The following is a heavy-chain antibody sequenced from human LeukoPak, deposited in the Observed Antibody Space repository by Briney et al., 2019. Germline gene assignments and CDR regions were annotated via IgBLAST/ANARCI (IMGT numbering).Heavy chain of an antibody. J-gene: IGHJ4*02. CDR1: GFTFSSYA. D-gene: IGHD3-9*01. V-gene: IGHV3-23*01. CDR2: ISGSGGST. CDR3: AKVWTLTGYQAGPY. Sequence: GGSLRLSCAASGFTFSSYAMSWVRQAPGKGLEWVAAISGSGGSTYHADSVKGRFTISRDNSKNTLYLQMNSLRAEDTAVYYCAKVWTLTGYQAGPYWGQGTLVTVSS.